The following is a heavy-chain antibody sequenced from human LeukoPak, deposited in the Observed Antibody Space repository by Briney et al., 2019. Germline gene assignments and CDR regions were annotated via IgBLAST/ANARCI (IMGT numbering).Heavy chain of an antibody. CDR2: INHSGST. D-gene: IGHD3-22*01. CDR3: ARARRGYPDY. V-gene: IGHV4-34*01. CDR1: GGSFSGYY. J-gene: IGHJ4*02. Sequence: PSETLSLTCAVYGGSFSGYYWSWIRQPPGKGLEWIGEINHSGSTNYNPSLKSRVTISVDTSKNQFSLKLSSVTAADTAVYYCARARRGYPDYWGQGTLVTVSS.